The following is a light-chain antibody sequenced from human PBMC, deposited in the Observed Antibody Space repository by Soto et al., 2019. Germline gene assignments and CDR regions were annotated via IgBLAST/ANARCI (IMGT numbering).Light chain of an antibody. CDR2: EGS. Sequence: QSVLTQPASVSGSPGQSITISCTGTSSDVGTYNLVSWYQQHPGKAPKLMIYEGSKRPSGISNRFSGSKSGNTASLTISGLQAEDEGDYYCCSYAGRSSYVFGTGTKLTVL. CDR3: CSYAGRSSYV. CDR1: SSDVGTYNL. V-gene: IGLV2-23*01. J-gene: IGLJ1*01.